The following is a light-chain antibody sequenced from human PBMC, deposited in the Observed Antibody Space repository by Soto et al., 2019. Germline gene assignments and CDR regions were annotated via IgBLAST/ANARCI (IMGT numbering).Light chain of an antibody. CDR1: QSISTY. V-gene: IGKV1-39*01. CDR3: HQTFTTPWT. J-gene: IGKJ1*01. Sequence: DIPMTQAPSSLSASVGDRVTITCRASQSISTYINWYQQKSGTAPKLLMFAASSLHSGVPSRFSGSGSGTDFTLTISSLQPEDFAVYYCHQTFTTPWTFGQGTKVEIK. CDR2: AAS.